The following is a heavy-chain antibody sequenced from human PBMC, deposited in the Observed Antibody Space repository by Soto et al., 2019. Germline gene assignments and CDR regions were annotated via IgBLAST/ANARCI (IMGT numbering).Heavy chain of an antibody. D-gene: IGHD3-9*01. CDR2: IYYRGNT. Sequence: IRQPPGKELEWIGYIYYRGNTDYNPSLKSRVTISLDTPKNQFSLKLSSVTAADTAVYYCARHPGYYDILTGYTTYHFDYWGQGILVTVS. J-gene: IGHJ4*02. CDR3: ARHPGYYDILTGYTTYHFDY. V-gene: IGHV4-59*08.